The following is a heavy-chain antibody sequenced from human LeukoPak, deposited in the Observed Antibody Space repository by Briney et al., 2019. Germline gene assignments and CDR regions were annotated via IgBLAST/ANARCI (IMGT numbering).Heavy chain of an antibody. D-gene: IGHD6-13*01. J-gene: IGHJ4*02. CDR3: ARDPPGWQQQVHEDY. CDR1: GGTFSSYA. Sequence: SVKVSCKASGGTFSSYAIGWVRQAPGQGLEWMGRIIPILGIANYAQKFQGRVTITADKSTSTAYMELSSLRSEDTAVYYCARDPPGWQQQVHEDYWGQGTLVTVSS. CDR2: IIPILGIA. V-gene: IGHV1-69*04.